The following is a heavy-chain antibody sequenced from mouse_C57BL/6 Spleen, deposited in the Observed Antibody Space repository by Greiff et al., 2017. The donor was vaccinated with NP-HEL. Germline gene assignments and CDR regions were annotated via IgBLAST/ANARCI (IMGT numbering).Heavy chain of an antibody. J-gene: IGHJ2*01. CDR3: ARLKLYYFDY. Sequence: EVQLKESGPELVKPGASVKMSCKASGYTFTDYNMHWVKQSHGKSLEWIGYINPNNGGTSYNQKFKGKATLTVNKSSSTAYMELRSLTSEDSAVYYCARLKLYYFDYWGQGTTLTVSS. CDR1: GYTFTDYN. CDR2: INPNNGGT. V-gene: IGHV1-22*01.